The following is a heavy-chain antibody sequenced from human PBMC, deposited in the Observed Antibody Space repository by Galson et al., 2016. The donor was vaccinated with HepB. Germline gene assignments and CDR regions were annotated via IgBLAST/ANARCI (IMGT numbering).Heavy chain of an antibody. D-gene: IGHD2-2*01. V-gene: IGHV3-9*01. CDR3: AKAAQYCSSSSCRNWFDP. J-gene: IGHJ5*02. CDR2: INWNTGSI. CDR1: GFTFDDYA. Sequence: SLRLSCAASGFTFDDYAMHWVRQAPGKGLEWVSGINWNTGSIGYADSVKGRFSISRDNAKKSLYRRMNSLRAEDTALYYCAKAAQYCSSSSCRNWFDPWGQGTLVTVSS.